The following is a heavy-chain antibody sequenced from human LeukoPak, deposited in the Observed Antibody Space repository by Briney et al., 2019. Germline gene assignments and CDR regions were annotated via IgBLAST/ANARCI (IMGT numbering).Heavy chain of an antibody. D-gene: IGHD6-13*01. V-gene: IGHV3-7*01. Sequence: GGSLRLSCAASGFTFSSYWMSWVRQAPGKGLEWVANIKQDGSEKYYVDSVKGRFTISRDNAKNSLYLQMNSLRAEDTAVYYCARVAAAFYYYYYMDVWGKGTTVTVSS. CDR2: IKQDGSEK. CDR1: GFTFSSYW. CDR3: ARVAAAFYYYYYMDV. J-gene: IGHJ6*03.